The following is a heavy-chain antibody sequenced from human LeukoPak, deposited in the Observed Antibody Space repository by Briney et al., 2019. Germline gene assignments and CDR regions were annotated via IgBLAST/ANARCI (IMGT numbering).Heavy chain of an antibody. J-gene: IGHJ4*02. CDR2: IITNSGGT. Sequence: ASVKVSCKASGYSFTGYYIHWVRQAPGQGLEWMGWIITNSGGTNYAQKFQGSVTMTRDTSISTAYMELNSLTSDDTAVYYCARGGLHYGFDYWGQGTLVTVSA. CDR1: GYSFTGYY. CDR3: ARGGLHYGFDY. V-gene: IGHV1-2*02. D-gene: IGHD4-17*01.